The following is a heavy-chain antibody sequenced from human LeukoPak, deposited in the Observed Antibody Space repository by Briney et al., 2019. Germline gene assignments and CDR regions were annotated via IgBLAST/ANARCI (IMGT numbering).Heavy chain of an antibody. CDR1: GFTFDDYA. V-gene: IGHV3-9*01. CDR2: ISWNSGSI. CDR3: AKASSNYYGSGSYYNLRIWGNAFDI. D-gene: IGHD3-10*01. Sequence: GGSLRLSCAASGFTFDDYAMHWVRQAPGKGLEGVSGISWNSGSIGYADSVKGRFTISRDNAKNSLYLQMNSLRAEDTALYYCAKASSNYYGSGSYYNLRIWGNAFDIWGQGTMVTVSS. J-gene: IGHJ3*02.